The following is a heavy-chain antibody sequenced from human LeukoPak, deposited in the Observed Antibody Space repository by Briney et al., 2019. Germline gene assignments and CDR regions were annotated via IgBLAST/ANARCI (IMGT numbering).Heavy chain of an antibody. CDR2: INHSGGT. Sequence: SETLSLTCAVYGGSFSGYYWSWIRQPPGKGLEWIGEINHSGGTNYNPSLKSRVTISVDTSKNQFSLKLSSVTAADTAVYYCGRPNPDSSGYYGSFDPWGQGILVTVSS. CDR1: GGSFSGYY. V-gene: IGHV4-34*01. CDR3: GRPNPDSSGYYGSFDP. D-gene: IGHD3-22*01. J-gene: IGHJ5*02.